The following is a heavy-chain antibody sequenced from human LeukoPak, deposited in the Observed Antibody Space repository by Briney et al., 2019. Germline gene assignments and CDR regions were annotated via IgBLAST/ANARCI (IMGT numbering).Heavy chain of an antibody. Sequence: ASVKVSCKASGGTFSSYAISWVRQAPGQGLEWMGGIIPIFGTANYAHKFQGRVTITADESTSTAYMELSSLRSEDTAVYYCARGSELAEDYYYYMDVWGKGTTVTVSS. J-gene: IGHJ6*03. CDR3: ARGSELAEDYYYYMDV. CDR1: GGTFSSYA. V-gene: IGHV1-69*13. D-gene: IGHD6-19*01. CDR2: IIPIFGTA.